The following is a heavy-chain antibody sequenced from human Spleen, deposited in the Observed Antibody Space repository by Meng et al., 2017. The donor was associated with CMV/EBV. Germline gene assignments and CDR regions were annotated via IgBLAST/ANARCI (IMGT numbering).Heavy chain of an antibody. Sequence: SETLSLTCTVSGGSISSYYWSWIRQPPGKGLEWIGYIYSSGSTNYNPSLKSRVTISVDTSKNQFSLKLSSVTAADTAVYYCARLDLVFTHEEWGQGTLVTVSS. CDR3: ARLDLVFTHEE. D-gene: IGHD2-2*03. J-gene: IGHJ4*02. CDR1: GGSISSYY. CDR2: IYSSGST. V-gene: IGHV4-59*01.